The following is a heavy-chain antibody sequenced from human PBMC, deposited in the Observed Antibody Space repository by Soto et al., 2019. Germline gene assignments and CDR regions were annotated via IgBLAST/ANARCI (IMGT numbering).Heavy chain of an antibody. CDR2: INPSGGST. Sequence: ASVKVSCKASGYTFTSYYIHWVRQAPGQGLEWMGIINPSGGSTSYAQKFQGRVTMTRDTSTSTVYMELSSLRSEDTAVYYCARVLSTQWYFDLWGRGTLVTVSS. CDR1: GYTFTSYY. CDR3: ARVLSTQWYFDL. J-gene: IGHJ2*01. V-gene: IGHV1-46*03.